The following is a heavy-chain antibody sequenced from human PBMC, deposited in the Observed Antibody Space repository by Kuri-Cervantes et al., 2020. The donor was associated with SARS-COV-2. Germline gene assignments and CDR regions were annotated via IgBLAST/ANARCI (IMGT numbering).Heavy chain of an antibody. CDR1: GYTFTSYG. J-gene: IGHJ4*02. Sequence: ASVKVSCKASGYTFTSYGITWVRQAPGQGLEWMGWISPHTGNTGYPQKLQGRVTMTTDTSTSTAYMELRSLRSDDTAVYYCARASGYCSISWFSFPFDYWGQGTLVTVSS. CDR2: ISPHTGNT. CDR3: ARASGYCSISWFSFPFDY. V-gene: IGHV1-18*01. D-gene: IGHD2-2*01.